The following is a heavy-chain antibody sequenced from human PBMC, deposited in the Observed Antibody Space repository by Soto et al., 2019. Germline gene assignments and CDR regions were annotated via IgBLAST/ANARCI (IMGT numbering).Heavy chain of an antibody. V-gene: IGHV3-23*01. CDR3: AKGISSSWYAPYYFDY. D-gene: IGHD6-13*01. CDR2: ISGSGGST. CDR1: GFTFSSYA. Sequence: PGGSLRLSCAASGFTFSSYAMSWVRQAPGKGLEWVSAISGSGGSTYYADSVKGRFTISRDNSKNTLYLQMNSLRAEDTAVYYCAKGISSSWYAPYYFDYWGQGTLVTVSS. J-gene: IGHJ4*02.